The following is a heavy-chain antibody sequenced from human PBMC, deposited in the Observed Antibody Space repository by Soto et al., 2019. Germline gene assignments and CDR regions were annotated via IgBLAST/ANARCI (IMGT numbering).Heavy chain of an antibody. CDR2: KYYRSKWHY. CDR3: ARTLRPRAVKYFDF. D-gene: IGHD3-10*01. CDR1: GDSFSNNSVA. V-gene: IGHV6-1*01. J-gene: IGHJ4*02. Sequence: SQTLSLTCALSGDSFSNNSVALHCVSQSPSRGLGWLGRKYYRSKWHYYSAPSVRSRITINQDTSKNHFSLQLDAGSPEDSAVYYCARTLRPRAVKYFDFPDQALLVTLSS.